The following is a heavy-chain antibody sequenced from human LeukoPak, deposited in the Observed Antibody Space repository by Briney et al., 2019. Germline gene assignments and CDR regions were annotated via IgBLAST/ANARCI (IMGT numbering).Heavy chain of an antibody. J-gene: IGHJ5*02. Sequence: SETLSLTGSVSAGSSSSSSYYWGWIRQPPGWRLEWIGSIYYSGSTHYNQSLKSRFTISVDTSKHQFSLKLSSVTAADTAVYYCARGLLYYYDSSGYSLNNWFDPWGQGTLVTVSS. V-gene: IGHV4-39*07. CDR1: AGSSSSSSYY. D-gene: IGHD3-22*01. CDR2: IYYSGST. CDR3: ARGLLYYYDSSGYSLNNWFDP.